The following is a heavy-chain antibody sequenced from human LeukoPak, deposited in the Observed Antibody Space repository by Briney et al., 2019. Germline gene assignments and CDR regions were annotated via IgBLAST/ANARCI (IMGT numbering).Heavy chain of an antibody. J-gene: IGHJ5*02. Sequence: PGGSLRLSCAASGFTFSAYSMNWVRQAPGKGLEWVSFISSTSSYIYYADLVKGRFTISRDNAKNTLNLQMNSLRAEDTAVYYCARDLGQYYDTSDNWFDPWGQGTLVTVSS. CDR1: GFTFSAYS. D-gene: IGHD3-22*01. CDR3: ARDLGQYYDTSDNWFDP. CDR2: ISSTSSYI. V-gene: IGHV3-21*01.